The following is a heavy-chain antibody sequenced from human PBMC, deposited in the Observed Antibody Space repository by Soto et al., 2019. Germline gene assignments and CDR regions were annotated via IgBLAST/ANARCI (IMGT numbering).Heavy chain of an antibody. Sequence: SETLSLTCTVSGGSISSYYWSWIRQPPGKGLEWIGYIYYSGSTNYNPSLKSRVTISVDTSKNQFSLKLSSVTAADTAVYYCARVATAYYYYYMDVSGKATTVTVSS. J-gene: IGHJ6*03. CDR3: ARVATAYYYYYMDV. V-gene: IGHV4-59*01. CDR2: IYYSGST. CDR1: GGSISSYY.